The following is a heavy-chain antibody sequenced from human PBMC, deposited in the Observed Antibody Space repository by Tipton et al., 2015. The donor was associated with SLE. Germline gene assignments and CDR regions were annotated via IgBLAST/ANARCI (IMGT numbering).Heavy chain of an antibody. Sequence: LRLSCTVSGGSISSGGYYWSWIRQHPGKGLEWIGYIYYSGSTYYNPSLKSRVTISVDTSKNQFSLKLSSVTAADTAVYYCAREEVITTAFDIWGQGTMVTVSS. V-gene: IGHV4-31*03. CDR3: AREEVITTAFDI. CDR1: GGSISSGGYY. D-gene: IGHD3-22*01. J-gene: IGHJ3*02. CDR2: IYYSGST.